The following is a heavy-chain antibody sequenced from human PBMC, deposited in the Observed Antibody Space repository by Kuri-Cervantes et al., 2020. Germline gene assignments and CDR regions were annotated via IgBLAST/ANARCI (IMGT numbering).Heavy chain of an antibody. V-gene: IGHV3-23*01. CDR1: GFTYSGYW. CDR3: AKVGDILTGYKISYYYYGMDV. D-gene: IGHD3-9*01. J-gene: IGHJ6*02. CDR2: ISGSGGST. Sequence: GESLKISCATSGFTYSGYWMTWVRQAPGKGLEWVSAISGSGGSTYYADSVKGRFTISRDNSKNTLYLQMNSLRAEDTAVYYCAKVGDILTGYKISYYYYGMDVWGQGTTVTVSS.